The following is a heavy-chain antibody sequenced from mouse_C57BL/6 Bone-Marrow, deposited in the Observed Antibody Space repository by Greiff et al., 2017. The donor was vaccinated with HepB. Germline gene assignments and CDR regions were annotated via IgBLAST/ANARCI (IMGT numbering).Heavy chain of an antibody. Sequence: VQLQQSGPELVKPGASVKMSCKASGYTFTSYWITWVKQRPGQGLEWIGDIYPGSGSTNYNEKFKSKATLTVDTSSSTAYMQLSSLTSEDSAVYYCARYGGSSYGNYWGQGTTLTVSS. CDR3: ARYGGSSYGNY. D-gene: IGHD1-1*01. CDR1: GYTFTSYW. V-gene: IGHV1-55*01. CDR2: IYPGSGST. J-gene: IGHJ2*01.